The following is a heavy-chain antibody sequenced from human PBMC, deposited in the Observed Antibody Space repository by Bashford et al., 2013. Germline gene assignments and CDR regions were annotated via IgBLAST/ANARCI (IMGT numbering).Heavy chain of an antibody. V-gene: IGHV3-23*01. CDR2: ITGSGGST. D-gene: IGHD3-22*01. CDR3: ARFSSGYYYDY. Sequence: GGSLRLSCAASGITFSIYAMNWVRQAPGKGLEWVSVITGSGGSTYYANSVEGRFTISRDNSKNTLYLQMNSLRAEDTAVYYCARFSSGYYYDYWGQGTLVTVSS. CDR1: GITFSIYA. J-gene: IGHJ4*02.